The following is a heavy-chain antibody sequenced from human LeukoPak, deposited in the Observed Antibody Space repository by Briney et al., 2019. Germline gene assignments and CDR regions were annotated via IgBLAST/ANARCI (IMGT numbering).Heavy chain of an antibody. V-gene: IGHV4-61*02. CDR3: ARDGDYYGSGSYYLWWFDP. Sequence: SETLSLTCTVSGGSISSGSYYWSWIRQPAGKGLEWIGRIYTSGSTNYNPSLKSRVTISVDTSKNQFSLKLSSVTAADTAVYYCARDGDYYGSGSYYLWWFDPWGQGTLVTVSP. D-gene: IGHD3-10*01. J-gene: IGHJ5*02. CDR1: GGSISSGSYY. CDR2: IYTSGST.